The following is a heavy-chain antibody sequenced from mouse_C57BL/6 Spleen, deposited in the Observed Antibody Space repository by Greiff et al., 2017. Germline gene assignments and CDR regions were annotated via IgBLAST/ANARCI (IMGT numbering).Heavy chain of an antibody. Sequence: EVLLVESGGGLVKPGGSLKLSCAASGFTFSDYGMHWVRQAPEKGLEWVAYISSGSSTIYYADTVKGRFTISRDNAKNTLFLQMASLRSEDTAMYYGAKQYYGRRDAMDDWGQGTSVTVSS. D-gene: IGHD1-1*01. CDR3: AKQYYGRRDAMDD. CDR2: ISSGSSTI. CDR1: GFTFSDYG. V-gene: IGHV5-17*01. J-gene: IGHJ4*01.